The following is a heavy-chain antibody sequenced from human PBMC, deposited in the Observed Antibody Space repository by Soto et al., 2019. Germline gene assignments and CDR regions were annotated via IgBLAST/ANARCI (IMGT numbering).Heavy chain of an antibody. CDR2: IIPIFGTA. CDR1: GGTFSSYA. J-gene: IGHJ3*02. Sequence: SVKVSCKASGGTFSSYAISWVRQAPGQGLEWMGGIIPIFGTANYAQKFQGRVTITADESTSTAYMELSSLRSEDTAVYYCASRYCSSTSCLRPYAFDIWGQGTMVTVSS. CDR3: ASRYCSSTSCLRPYAFDI. D-gene: IGHD2-2*01. V-gene: IGHV1-69*13.